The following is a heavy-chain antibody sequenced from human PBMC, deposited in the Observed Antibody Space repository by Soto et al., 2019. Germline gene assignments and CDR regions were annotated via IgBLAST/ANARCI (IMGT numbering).Heavy chain of an antibody. J-gene: IGHJ6*02. CDR1: GYSFTSYW. Sequence: PGESLKISCKGSGYSFTSYWISWVRQMPGKGLEWMGRIDPSDSYTNYSPSFQGHVTISADKSISTAYLQWSSLKASDTAMYYCAIILPGIAAAGTHNRYYYYGMDVWGQGTTVTVSS. D-gene: IGHD6-13*01. V-gene: IGHV5-10-1*01. CDR2: IDPSDSYT. CDR3: AIILPGIAAAGTHNRYYYYGMDV.